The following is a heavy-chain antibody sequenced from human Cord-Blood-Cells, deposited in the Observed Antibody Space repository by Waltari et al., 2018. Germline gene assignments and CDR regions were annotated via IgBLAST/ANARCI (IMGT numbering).Heavy chain of an antibody. CDR1: GYTFTRYS. Sequence: QVQLVQSGAEVKKPGASVKVSCKASGYTFTRYSMHWVRPAPGQGLEWMGWINPNSGGTNYAQKFQGRVTMTRDTSISTAYMELSRLRSDDTAVYYCARDSSYSSSWYMFDYWGQGTLVTVSS. CDR2: INPNSGGT. J-gene: IGHJ4*02. D-gene: IGHD6-13*01. V-gene: IGHV1-2*02. CDR3: ARDSSYSSSWYMFDY.